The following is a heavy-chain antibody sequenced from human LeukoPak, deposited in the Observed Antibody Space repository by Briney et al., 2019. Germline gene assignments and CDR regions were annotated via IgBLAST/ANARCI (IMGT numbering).Heavy chain of an antibody. CDR3: ARDQASGWYRWFDP. CDR2: IFYSGST. J-gene: IGHJ5*02. D-gene: IGHD6-19*01. Sequence: SETLSLTCTVSGGSISTSNYYWGWIRQPPGKGLEWIGDIFYSGSTYYSPSLKSRVTISVDTSKNQFSLKLSSVTAADTAVYYCARDQASGWYRWFDPWGQGTLVTVSS. CDR1: GGSISTSNYY. V-gene: IGHV4-39*07.